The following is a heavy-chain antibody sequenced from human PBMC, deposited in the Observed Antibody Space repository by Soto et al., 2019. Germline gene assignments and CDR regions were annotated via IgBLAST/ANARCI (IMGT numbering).Heavy chain of an antibody. CDR2: IYYSGST. CDR3: ARERHDYYDSSGYLDY. CDR1: GGYIIDVGCC. J-gene: IGHJ4*02. D-gene: IGHD3-22*01. V-gene: IGHV4-31*02. Sequence: PSLPMRVTWTVAGGYIIDVGCCWSRNRKHPGKGLEWIGYIYYSGSTYYSPSLKSRVTISVDTSKNQFSLKLSSVTAADTAVYYCARERHDYYDSSGYLDYWGQGTLVTVSS.